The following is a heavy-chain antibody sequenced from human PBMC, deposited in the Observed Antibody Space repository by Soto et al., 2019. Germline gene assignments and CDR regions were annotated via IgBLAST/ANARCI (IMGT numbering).Heavy chain of an antibody. CDR1: GGTFSSYT. D-gene: IGHD2-8*01. CDR3: ARGVRGYCTNGVCRPSYYYYVDV. Sequence: SVKVSCKASGGTFSSYTISWVRQAPGQGLEWMGRIIPILGIANYAQKFQGRVTITADKSTSTAYMELSSLRSEDTAVYYCARGVRGYCTNGVCRPSYYYYVDVWGKGTTVTVSS. J-gene: IGHJ6*03. CDR2: IIPILGIA. V-gene: IGHV1-69*02.